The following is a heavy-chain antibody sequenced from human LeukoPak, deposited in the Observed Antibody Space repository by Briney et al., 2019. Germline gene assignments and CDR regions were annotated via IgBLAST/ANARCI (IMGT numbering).Heavy chain of an antibody. V-gene: IGHV4-34*01. CDR2: INHSGST. D-gene: IGHD3-22*01. J-gene: IGHJ4*02. CDR3: ARGAYDSSGHYYYFDY. Sequence: SETLSLTCAVYGGSFSGYYWSWIRQPPGKGLEWIGEINHSGSTNYNPSLKSRVTISVDTSKSQFSLKLSSVTDADTAIYYCARGAYDSSGHYYYFDYWGQGTLVTVSS. CDR1: GGSFSGYY.